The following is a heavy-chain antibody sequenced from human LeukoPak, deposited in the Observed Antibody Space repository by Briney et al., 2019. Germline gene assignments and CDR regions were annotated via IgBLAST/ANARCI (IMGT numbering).Heavy chain of an antibody. J-gene: IGHJ4*02. Sequence: GGSLRLSCAASGFTFSSYWMHWVRQAPGKGLVWVSRINSDGSSTSYADSVKGRFTISRDNAKNTLYLQMNSLRAEDTAVYYCAKILARIAVAGAIDYWGQGTLVTVSS. CDR3: AKILARIAVAGAIDY. D-gene: IGHD6-19*01. CDR1: GFTFSSYW. CDR2: INSDGSST. V-gene: IGHV3-74*01.